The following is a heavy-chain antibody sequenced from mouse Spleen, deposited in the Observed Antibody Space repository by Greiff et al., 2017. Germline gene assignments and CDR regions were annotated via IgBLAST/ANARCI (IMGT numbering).Heavy chain of an antibody. V-gene: IGHV1-39*01. CDR2: INPNYGTT. CDR1: GYSFTDYN. Sequence: VQLKESGPELVKPGASVKISCKASGYSFTDYNMNWVKQSNGKSLEWIGVINPNYGTTSYNQKFKGKATLTVDQSSSTAYMQLNSLTSEDSAVYYCARSGFITTATYAMDYWGQGTSVTVSS. D-gene: IGHD1-1*01. CDR3: ARSGFITTATYAMDY. J-gene: IGHJ4*01.